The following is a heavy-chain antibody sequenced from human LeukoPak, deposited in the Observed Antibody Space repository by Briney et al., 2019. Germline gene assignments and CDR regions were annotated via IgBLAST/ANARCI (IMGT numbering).Heavy chain of an antibody. CDR3: TGNDFDY. CDR2: FTSKSDGGTT. CDR1: GFSVRYAR. D-gene: IGHD4-23*01. V-gene: IGHV3-15*01. J-gene: IGHJ4*02. Sequence: GGSLRLSCAASGFSVRYARMNWVRQAPGKGLEWIGRFTSKSDGGTTDYTAPVKGRFTISSDDSRTTLYLQMNSLKTEDTAVYYCTGNDFDYWGQGTLVTVSS.